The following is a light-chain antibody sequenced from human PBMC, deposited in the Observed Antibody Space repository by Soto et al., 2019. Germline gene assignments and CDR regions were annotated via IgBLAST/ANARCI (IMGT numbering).Light chain of an antibody. CDR2: WAS. CDR3: QQYYSTPWT. CDR1: QSVLNSFSNKNY. V-gene: IGKV4-1*01. J-gene: IGKJ1*01. Sequence: DIVMTQSPDSLAVSLGERATINCKSSQSVLNSFSNKNYLAWYQQKPGQPPKLLIYWASTRESGVPDRVSGSGSGTDFTLTISSLQAEDVAFYYCQQYYSTPWTFGQGTKVEIK.